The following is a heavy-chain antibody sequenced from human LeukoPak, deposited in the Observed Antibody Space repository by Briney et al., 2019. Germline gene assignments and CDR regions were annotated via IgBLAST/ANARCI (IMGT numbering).Heavy chain of an antibody. D-gene: IGHD3-10*01. Sequence: KASETLSLTCTVSGGSISSSSYYWGWIRQPPGKGLEWIGYIYYSGSTNYNPSLKSRVTISVDTSKNQFSLKLSSVTAADTAVYYCARLPGAYGSGSYFDAFDYWGQGTLVTVSS. CDR1: GGSISSSSYY. CDR2: IYYSGST. J-gene: IGHJ4*02. CDR3: ARLPGAYGSGSYFDAFDY. V-gene: IGHV4-61*05.